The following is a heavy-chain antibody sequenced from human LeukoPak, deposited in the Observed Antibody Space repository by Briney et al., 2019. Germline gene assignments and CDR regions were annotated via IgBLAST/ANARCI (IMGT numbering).Heavy chain of an antibody. J-gene: IGHJ2*01. CDR3: AKSGVVVVVAASYWYFDL. D-gene: IGHD2-15*01. Sequence: GGSLRLSCAASAFTVSDNYMSWVRQAPGKGLEWVSLIYSDGSTYYADSVKGRFTISRDNAKNTLYLQMNSLRAEDTAVYYCAKSGVVVVVAASYWYFDLWGRGTLVTVSS. CDR2: IYSDGST. CDR1: AFTVSDNY. V-gene: IGHV3-53*01.